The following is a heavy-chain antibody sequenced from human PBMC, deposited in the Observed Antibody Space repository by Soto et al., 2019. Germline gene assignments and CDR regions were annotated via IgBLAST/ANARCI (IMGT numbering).Heavy chain of an antibody. CDR3: ETEGIFGGDPERN. V-gene: IGHV3-53*01. J-gene: IGHJ4*02. D-gene: IGHD3-3*01. Sequence: PGGSLRLSCAASGFTVSSRYMGWVRQAPGKGLEWVSVVWRGGTTYHADSVKGRFTVSRDESRNTLYLQMNSLRVGDTAVYYCETEGIFGGDPERNWGQGTLVTVSS. CDR1: GFTVSSRY. CDR2: VWRGGTT.